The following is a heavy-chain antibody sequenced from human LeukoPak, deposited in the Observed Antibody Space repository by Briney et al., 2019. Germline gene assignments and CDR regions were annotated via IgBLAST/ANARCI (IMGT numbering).Heavy chain of an antibody. CDR2: IRYDGSNK. V-gene: IGHV3-30*02. D-gene: IGHD3-10*01. J-gene: IGHJ3*02. CDR3: AKDRRGSWSAFDI. Sequence: GGSLRLSCAASGFTFSSYGMSWVRQAPGKGLEWVAFIRYDGSNKYYADSVKGRFTISRDNSKNTLYLQMNSLRAEDTAVYYCAKDRRGSWSAFDIWGQGTMVTVSS. CDR1: GFTFSSYG.